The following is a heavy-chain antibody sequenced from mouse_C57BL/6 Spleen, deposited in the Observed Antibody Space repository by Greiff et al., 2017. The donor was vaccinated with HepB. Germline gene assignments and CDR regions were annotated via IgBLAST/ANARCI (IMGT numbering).Heavy chain of an antibody. CDR2: IDPEDGDT. CDR1: GFNIKDYH. D-gene: IGHD1-1*01. J-gene: IGHJ2*01. Sequence: VQLQQSGAELVRPGASVKLSCTASGFNIKDYHMHWVKQRPEQGLEWIGRIDPEDGDTEYAPKFQGKATMTADTSSNTAYLQLSSLTSEDTAVYYCTHYYGSSYFDYWGQGTTLTVSS. CDR3: THYYGSSYFDY. V-gene: IGHV14-1*01.